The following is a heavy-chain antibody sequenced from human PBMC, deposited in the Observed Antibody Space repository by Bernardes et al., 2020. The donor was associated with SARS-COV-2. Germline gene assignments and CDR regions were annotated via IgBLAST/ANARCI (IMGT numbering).Heavy chain of an antibody. V-gene: IGHV3-23*01. CDR1: GFTFSSYS. Sequence: GGSLRLSCAASGFTFSSYSMNWVRQAPGKGLEWVSVISGSSVSTYYADSVKGRLTISRDNSKNTLYLQMNSLRAEDTAVYYCARGFFGPLDYWGQGTLVTVSS. J-gene: IGHJ4*02. D-gene: IGHD3-3*01. CDR3: ARGFFGPLDY. CDR2: ISGSSVST.